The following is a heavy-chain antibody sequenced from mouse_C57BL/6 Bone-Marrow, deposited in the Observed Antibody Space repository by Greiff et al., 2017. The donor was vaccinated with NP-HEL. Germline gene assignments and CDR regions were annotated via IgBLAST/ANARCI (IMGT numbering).Heavy chain of an antibody. CDR1: EYEFPSHD. CDR3: ARNYYCSSSFAY. D-gene: IGHD1-1*01. CDR2: INSDGGST. V-gene: IGHV5-2*01. J-gene: IGHJ3*01. Sequence: EVKVVESGGGLVQPGESLQLSCESTEYEFPSHDMSWVRKTPEKRLELVAAINSDGGSTYYPDNMESRFTISRDQTKKTLYLQMSRLRSEDTALYYCARNYYCSSSFAYWGQGTLVTVSA.